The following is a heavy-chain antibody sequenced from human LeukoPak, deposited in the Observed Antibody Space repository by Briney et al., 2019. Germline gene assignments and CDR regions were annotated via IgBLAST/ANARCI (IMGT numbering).Heavy chain of an antibody. V-gene: IGHV3-48*03. J-gene: IGHJ4*02. CDR1: GFSFSNYE. CDR2: ISGSGSTK. CDR3: ATTTIRLGY. D-gene: IGHD1-26*01. Sequence: GSLRLSCAASGFSFSNYETNWVRQAPGRGLEWLSYISGSGSTKYYADSVKGRFTISRDNAKRSLYLQMNSLRAEDTAVYYCATTTIRLGYWGQGTLVTVSS.